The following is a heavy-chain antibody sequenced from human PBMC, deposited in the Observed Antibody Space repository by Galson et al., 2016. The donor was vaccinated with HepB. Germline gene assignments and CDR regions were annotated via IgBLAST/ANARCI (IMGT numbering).Heavy chain of an antibody. D-gene: IGHD3-10*01. Sequence: SVKVSCKASGFPFSSYGITWVRQAPGHGLEWMGWISAYNGNTNYAQKLQGRVTMTTDTSTSTAYMELRSLRSDDTAVYFYARGGVSSGGVDVWGQGTTVTVSS. J-gene: IGHJ6*02. CDR1: GFPFSSYG. CDR2: ISAYNGNT. V-gene: IGHV1-18*01. CDR3: ARGGVSSGGVDV.